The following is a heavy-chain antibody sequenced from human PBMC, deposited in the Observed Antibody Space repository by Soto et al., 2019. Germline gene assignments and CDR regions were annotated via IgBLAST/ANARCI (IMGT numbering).Heavy chain of an antibody. CDR3: ARARLSNGDPNIYFFYGLDV. Sequence: QVQLVQSGAEVKRPGSSVKVSCKASGDMFRNSAFTWVRQAPGQGLDWMGVIIPLFRKTDVAQKFQGRVNLTADESTSSLYMEVSSLTSEDTAVYYCARARLSNGDPNIYFFYGLDVWGQGTTITVSS. J-gene: IGHJ6*02. CDR2: IIPLFRKT. D-gene: IGHD3-10*01. V-gene: IGHV1-69*01. CDR1: GDMFRNSA.